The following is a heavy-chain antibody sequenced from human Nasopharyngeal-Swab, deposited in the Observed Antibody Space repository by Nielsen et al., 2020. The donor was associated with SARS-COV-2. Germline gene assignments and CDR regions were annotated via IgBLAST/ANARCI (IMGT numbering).Heavy chain of an antibody. CDR3: ARDSKPGGGYYSLYCYNYYGMDV. V-gene: IGHV3-7*01. Sequence: WIRQPPGKGLEWVANIKKDGSEKYYVDSVKGRFTISRENAKNSLYLQMNSLRAEDTAVYYCARDSKPGGGYYSLYCYNYYGMDVWGQGTTVTVSS. J-gene: IGHJ6*02. CDR2: IKKDGSEK. D-gene: IGHD3-22*01.